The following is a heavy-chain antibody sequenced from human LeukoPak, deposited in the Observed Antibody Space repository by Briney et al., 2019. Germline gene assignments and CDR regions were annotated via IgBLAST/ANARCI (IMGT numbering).Heavy chain of an antibody. CDR1: GGSISSYY. Sequence: PSETLSLTCTVSGGSISSYYWSWIRQPPGEGLEWIGYIYYSGSTNYNPSLKSRVTISVDTSKNQFSLKLSSVTAADTAVYYCAREAVAGASFDLWGRGTLVTVSS. CDR2: IYYSGST. D-gene: IGHD6-19*01. V-gene: IGHV4-59*08. CDR3: AREAVAGASFDL. J-gene: IGHJ2*01.